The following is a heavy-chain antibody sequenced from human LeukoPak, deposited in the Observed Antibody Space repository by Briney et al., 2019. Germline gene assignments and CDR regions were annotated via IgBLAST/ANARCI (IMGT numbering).Heavy chain of an antibody. CDR3: ARGPEYDILTGYPATNWFDP. CDR2: INHSGST. J-gene: IGHJ5*02. V-gene: IGHV4-34*01. CDR1: GGSFSGYS. Sequence: PSETLSLTCAVYGGSFSGYSWGWIRQPPGKGLEWIGEINHSGSTNYTPSLKSRVTISVDTSKNQFSLKLSSVTAADTAVYYCARGPEYDILTGYPATNWFDPWGQGTLVTVSS. D-gene: IGHD3-9*01.